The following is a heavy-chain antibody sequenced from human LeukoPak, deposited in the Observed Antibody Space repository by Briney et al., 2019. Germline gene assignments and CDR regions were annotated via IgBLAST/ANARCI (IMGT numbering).Heavy chain of an antibody. J-gene: IGHJ3*02. CDR3: ASTIFGVVRDAFDI. CDR2: IYYSGST. V-gene: IGHV4-30-4*08. CDR1: GGSISGGDYY. Sequence: KPSETLSLTCTVSGGSISGGDYYWSWIRQPPGKGLEWIGYIYYSGSTYYNPALKSRVTISVDTSKNQFSLKLSSVTAADTAVYYCASTIFGVVRDAFDIWGQGTMVTVSS. D-gene: IGHD3-3*01.